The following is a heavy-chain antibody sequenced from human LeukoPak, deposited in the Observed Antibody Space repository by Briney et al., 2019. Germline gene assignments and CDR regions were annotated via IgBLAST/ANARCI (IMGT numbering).Heavy chain of an antibody. Sequence: ASVKVSCKASGYTFTGYCMHWVRQAPGQGLEWMGWINPNSADTGYAQKFQGRITMTRDMSISTIYMELTRLRSDDTALYYCARWDGYSSSPDYWGQGTLVTVSS. D-gene: IGHD6-13*01. V-gene: IGHV1-2*02. CDR2: INPNSADT. CDR1: GYTFTGYC. CDR3: ARWDGYSSSPDY. J-gene: IGHJ4*02.